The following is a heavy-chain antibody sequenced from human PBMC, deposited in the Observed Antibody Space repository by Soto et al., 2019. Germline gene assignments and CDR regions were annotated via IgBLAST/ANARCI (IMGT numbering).Heavy chain of an antibody. D-gene: IGHD1-26*01. Sequence: GESLKISCKGSGYSFASHWVAWVRQMPEKGLEWIGTIYPGDSDTKYSSAFRGHVDISADTPVSTAYLQWRSLEATDSAIYYCARYSGSYWHYLDFWGQGTLVTVSS. CDR1: GYSFASHW. CDR2: IYPGDSDT. CDR3: ARYSGSYWHYLDF. J-gene: IGHJ4*02. V-gene: IGHV5-51*04.